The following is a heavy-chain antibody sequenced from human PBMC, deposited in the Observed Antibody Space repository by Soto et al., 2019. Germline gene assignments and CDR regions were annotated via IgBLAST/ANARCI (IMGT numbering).Heavy chain of an antibody. CDR1: GGSISSGGYY. CDR3: ARLGDYVAGAAFDI. V-gene: IGHV4-31*03. J-gene: IGHJ3*02. D-gene: IGHD4-17*01. Sequence: PSETLSLTCTVSGGSISSGGYYWSWIRQHPGKGLEWIGYIYYSGSTYYNPSLKSRVTISVDTSKNQFSLKLSSVTAADTAVYYCARLGDYVAGAAFDIWGQGTMVTVS. CDR2: IYYSGST.